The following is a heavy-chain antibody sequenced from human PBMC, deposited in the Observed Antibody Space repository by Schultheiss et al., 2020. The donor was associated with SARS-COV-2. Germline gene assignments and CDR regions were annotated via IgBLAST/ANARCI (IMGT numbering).Heavy chain of an antibody. J-gene: IGHJ6*02. Sequence: SETLSLTCTVSGGSISSGDYYWSWIRQPPGKGLEWIGYIYYSGSTYYNPSLKSRVTISVATSKNQFSLKLSSVTAADTAVYYCARGWLDYCYYYGMDVWGQGSAVTVSS. V-gene: IGHV4-30-4*01. CDR2: IYYSGST. D-gene: IGHD2-15*01. CDR1: GGSISSGDYY. CDR3: ARGWLDYCYYYGMDV.